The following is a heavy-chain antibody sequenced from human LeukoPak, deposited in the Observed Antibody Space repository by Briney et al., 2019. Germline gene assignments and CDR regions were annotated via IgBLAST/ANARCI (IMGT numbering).Heavy chain of an antibody. CDR3: ARQAGGYGSGSYLGF. D-gene: IGHD3-10*01. J-gene: IGHJ4*02. V-gene: IGHV5-51*01. Sequence: GESLKIPCQGSGYTFTNYWIGWVRQMPGKGLEWMGIIYPGDADTRYSPSFQGQVTISADKSISTAYLQWSSLKASDTAMYYCARQAGGYGSGSYLGFWGQGTLVTVSS. CDR1: GYTFTNYW. CDR2: IYPGDADT.